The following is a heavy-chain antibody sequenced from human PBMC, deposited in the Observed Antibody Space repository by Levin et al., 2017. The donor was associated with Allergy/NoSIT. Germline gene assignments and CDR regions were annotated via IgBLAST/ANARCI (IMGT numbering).Heavy chain of an antibody. CDR3: ARVPNIGYCSSTSCYVVY. CDR1: GGSFSGYY. J-gene: IGHJ4*02. CDR2: INHSGST. D-gene: IGHD2-2*01. V-gene: IGHV4-34*01. Sequence: PSETLSLTCAVYGGSFSGYYWSWIRQPPGKGLEWIGEINHSGSTNYNPSLKSRVTISVDTSKKQFSLKLSSVTAADTAVYYCARVPNIGYCSSTSCYVVYWGQGTLVTVSS.